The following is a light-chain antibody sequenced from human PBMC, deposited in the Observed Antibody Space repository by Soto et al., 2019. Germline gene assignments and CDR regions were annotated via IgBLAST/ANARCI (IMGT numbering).Light chain of an antibody. CDR1: QSISNW. CDR2: DVS. V-gene: IGKV1-5*01. J-gene: IGKJ5*01. CDR3: QQYNSCPIT. Sequence: DIQMTQSPSTLSGSVGDRVTITCRASQSISNWLAWYQQKPGKAPKLLIYDVSSLESGVPSRFSGSGSGTEFTLTISSLQPDDFATYYCQQYNSCPITFGQGTRLEIK.